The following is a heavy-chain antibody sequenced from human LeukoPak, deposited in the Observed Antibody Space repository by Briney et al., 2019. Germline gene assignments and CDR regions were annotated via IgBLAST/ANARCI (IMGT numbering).Heavy chain of an antibody. CDR1: GFTFSSYE. Sequence: GGSLRLSCAASGFTFSSYEMNWVRQAPGKGLEWVSYISSSGSTIYYADSVKGRFTISRDNSKNTLYLQMNSLRAEDTAVYYCARDDSISSLGAFDIWGQGTMVTVSS. V-gene: IGHV3-48*03. D-gene: IGHD2/OR15-2a*01. CDR2: ISSSGSTI. CDR3: ARDDSISSLGAFDI. J-gene: IGHJ3*02.